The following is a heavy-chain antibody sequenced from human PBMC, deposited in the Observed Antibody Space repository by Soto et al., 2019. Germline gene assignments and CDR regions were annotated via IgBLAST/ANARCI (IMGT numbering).Heavy chain of an antibody. Sequence: PSETLSLTCTVSGGSVSSGSSYWSWIRQPPGKGLEWIGYIYYTGTTNYNPSFKSRVTISVDTSKNLFSLNLSSATAADTAVYYCARATRHGYLLAYWGQGTLVTVSS. CDR3: ARATRHGYLLAY. CDR2: IYYTGTT. D-gene: IGHD5-12*01. CDR1: GGSVSSGSSY. J-gene: IGHJ4*02. V-gene: IGHV4-61*01.